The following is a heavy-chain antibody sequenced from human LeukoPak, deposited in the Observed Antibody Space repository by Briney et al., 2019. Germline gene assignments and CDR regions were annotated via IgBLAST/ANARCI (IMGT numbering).Heavy chain of an antibody. J-gene: IGHJ4*02. V-gene: IGHV3-30*18. CDR2: ISYDGSNK. CDR1: GFTFRGYA. CDR3: AKDGGWLQDYFDY. D-gene: IGHD5-24*01. Sequence: PGGPLRLSCAASGFTFRGYARPWVRRAPAKGLDGVAVISYDGSNKYYADSVKGRFTISRDNSKNTLYLQMNSLRAEDTAVYYCAKDGGWLQDYFDYWGQGTLVTVSS.